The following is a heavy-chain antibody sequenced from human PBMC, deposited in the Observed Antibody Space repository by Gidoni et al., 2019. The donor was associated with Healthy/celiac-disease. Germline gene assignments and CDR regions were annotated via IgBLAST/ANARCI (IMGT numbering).Heavy chain of an antibody. Sequence: EVQLLESGGGLVQPGGSLRLSCAASGFTFSSYAMSWVRQAPGKGLECVSAISVSGGSTYYADGVKGRFTISRDNAKNTLYLQMNSLRPEETAVYYCAKDPLLTYYYDSRCYSFDYWGQGTLVTVSS. CDR1: GFTFSSYA. V-gene: IGHV3-23*01. CDR2: ISVSGGST. CDR3: AKDPLLTYYYDSRCYSFDY. D-gene: IGHD3-22*01. J-gene: IGHJ4*02.